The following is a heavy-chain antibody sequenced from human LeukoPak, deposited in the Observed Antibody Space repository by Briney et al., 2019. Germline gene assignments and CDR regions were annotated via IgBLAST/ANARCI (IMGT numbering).Heavy chain of an antibody. V-gene: IGHV3-30*18. Sequence: GGSLRLSCAASGFTFSSYGMHWVRQAPGKGLEWVAVISYDGSNKYYADSVKGRFTISRDNSKNTLYLQMNSLRAEDTAVYYCAKTDAWLALDYWGQGTLVTVSS. J-gene: IGHJ4*02. D-gene: IGHD6-19*01. CDR2: ISYDGSNK. CDR1: GFTFSSYG. CDR3: AKTDAWLALDY.